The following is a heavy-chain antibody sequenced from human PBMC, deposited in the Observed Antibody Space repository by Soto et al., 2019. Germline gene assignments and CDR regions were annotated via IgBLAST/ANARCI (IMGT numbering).Heavy chain of an antibody. D-gene: IGHD2-8*01. V-gene: IGHV3-21*06. CDR3: ARDHKWSFDY. J-gene: IGHJ4*02. CDR1: GVTFVDYS. Sequence: GGSLSLSCAASGVTFVDYSMNWVRQAPGKGLEWVSYIGRTRKYIAYVDSVKGRFTISRDGAKNSVFLQMNSLRDEDTAVYSCARDHKWSFDYWGQGIPVTVSS. CDR2: IGRTRKYI.